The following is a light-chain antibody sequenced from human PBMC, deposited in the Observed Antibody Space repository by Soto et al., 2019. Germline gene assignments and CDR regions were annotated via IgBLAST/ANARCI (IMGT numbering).Light chain of an antibody. CDR1: QSISSN. J-gene: IGKJ4*01. CDR3: QQCYSALLT. Sequence: DIQMTQSPSSLSASVGERVTITCRASQSISSNLNWYQHKPGKAPKLLIYAASSLQSGIPSRFSGSGSGTDFTLTISSLQPEDFAAYYCQQCYSALLTFGGGTKVEIK. V-gene: IGKV1-39*01. CDR2: AAS.